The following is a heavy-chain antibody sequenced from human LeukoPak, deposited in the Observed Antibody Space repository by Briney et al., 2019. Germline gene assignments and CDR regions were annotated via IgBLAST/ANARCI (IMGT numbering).Heavy chain of an antibody. Sequence: PGGSLRLSCAASGFTFSSYWMSWVRQAPGKGLEWVANIKQDGSEKYYVDSVKGRFTISRDNAKNSLYLQMNSLRAEDTAVYYCARILTIRRITMAYYYYMDVWGKGTTVTVSS. CDR1: GFTFSSYW. J-gene: IGHJ6*03. V-gene: IGHV3-7*01. CDR3: ARILTIRRITMAYYYYMDV. CDR2: IKQDGSEK. D-gene: IGHD3-10*01.